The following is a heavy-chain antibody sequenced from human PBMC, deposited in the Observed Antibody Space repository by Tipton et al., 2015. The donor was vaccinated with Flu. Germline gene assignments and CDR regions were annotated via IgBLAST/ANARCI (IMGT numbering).Heavy chain of an antibody. CDR1: GFTFRNDG. CDR2: VSYDGSNR. D-gene: IGHD1-14*01. V-gene: IGHV3-30*18. CDR3: AEDINLASGQFEY. Sequence: SLRLSCAPSGFTFRNDGMHWVRQAPGKGLEWVAGVSYDGSNRFYAVSVKGRVTISRDNSKNTLYLEMKSLRAEDTAVYYCAEDINLASGQFEYWGQGTLVTVSS. J-gene: IGHJ4*02.